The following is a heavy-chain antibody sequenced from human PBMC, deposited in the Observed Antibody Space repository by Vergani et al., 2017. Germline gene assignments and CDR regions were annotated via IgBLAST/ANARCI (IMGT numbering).Heavy chain of an antibody. D-gene: IGHD3-10*01. V-gene: IGHV4-4*07. CDR2: IYTSGST. Sequence: QVQLQESGPGLVKPSETLSLTCTVSGGSISSYYWSWIRQPAGKGLEWIGRIYTSGSTNYNPSLKSRVTMSVDTSKNQFSLKLSSVTAPDTAVYYCARGSLLWFGELSGFDYWGQGTLVTVSS. CDR3: ARGSLLWFGELSGFDY. CDR1: GGSISSYY. J-gene: IGHJ4*02.